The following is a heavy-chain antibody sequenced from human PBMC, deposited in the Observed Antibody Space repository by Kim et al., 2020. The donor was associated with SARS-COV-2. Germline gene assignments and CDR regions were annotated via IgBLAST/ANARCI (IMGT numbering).Heavy chain of an antibody. D-gene: IGHD6-19*01. CDR2: INAGNGNT. CDR3: ARVPYSSGWFFDY. J-gene: IGHJ4*02. Sequence: ASVKVSCKASGYTFTSYAMHWVRQAPGQRLEWMGWINAGNGNTKYSHKFQGRVTITRDTSASTAYMELSSLRSEDTAVYYCARVPYSSGWFFDYWGQGTLVTVSS. CDR1: GYTFTSYA. V-gene: IGHV1-3*01.